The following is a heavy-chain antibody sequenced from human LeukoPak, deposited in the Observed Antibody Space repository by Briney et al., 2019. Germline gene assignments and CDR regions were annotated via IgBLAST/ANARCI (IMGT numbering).Heavy chain of an antibody. CDR2: IWYDGSNK. Sequence: GRSLRLSCAASGFTFSSYGMHWVRQAPGKGLEWVAVIWYDGSNKYYADSVKGRFTISRDNSKNTLYLQMNSLRAEDTAVYYCAPLAGYYDSSGFDAFDIWGQGTMVTVSS. D-gene: IGHD3-22*01. J-gene: IGHJ3*02. CDR3: APLAGYYDSSGFDAFDI. CDR1: GFTFSSYG. V-gene: IGHV3-33*01.